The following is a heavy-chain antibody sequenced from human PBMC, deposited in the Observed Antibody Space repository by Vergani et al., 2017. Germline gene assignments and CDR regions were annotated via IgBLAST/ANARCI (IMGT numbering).Heavy chain of an antibody. CDR2: IYYSGST. D-gene: IGHD1-26*01. J-gene: IGHJ4*02. CDR1: GYSISSGYY. Sequence: QLQLQESGSGLVKPSQTLSLTCTVSGYSISSGYYWGWIRQPPGKGLEWIGSIYYSGSTYYNPSLKSRVTISVDTSKNQFSLKLSSVTAADTAVYYCARLGATPSSFDYWGQGTLVTVSS. V-gene: IGHV4-38-2*02. CDR3: ARLGATPSSFDY.